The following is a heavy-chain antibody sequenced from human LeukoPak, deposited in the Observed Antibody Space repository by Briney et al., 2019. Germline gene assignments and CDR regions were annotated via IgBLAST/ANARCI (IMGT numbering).Heavy chain of an antibody. CDR2: IKQDGSEK. CDR1: GLTFSSYW. J-gene: IGHJ6*02. D-gene: IGHD3-22*01. Sequence: GGSLRLSCAASGLTFSSYWMSWVRQAPGKGLEWVANIKQDGSEKYYVDSVKGRFTISRDNSKNTLYLQMNSLRAEDTAVYYCARVMKSSGSSYGMDVWGQGTTVTVSS. CDR3: ARVMKSSGSSYGMDV. V-gene: IGHV3-7*04.